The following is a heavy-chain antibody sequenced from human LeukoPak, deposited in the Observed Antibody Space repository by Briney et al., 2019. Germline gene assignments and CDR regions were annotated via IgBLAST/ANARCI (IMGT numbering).Heavy chain of an antibody. CDR3: ARAATLDGPFDY. Sequence: RGPPRLSRAASRFILSGNYMSGVRQAPGKGLESGSTIYSGGSTYYADSMKGRVTTSRENSQNKLYLQMNSLRDEDTAVYYCARAATLDGPFDYWGQGTLVTVSA. CDR2: IYSGGST. CDR1: RFILSGNY. D-gene: IGHD5-24*01. J-gene: IGHJ4*02. V-gene: IGHV3-53*01.